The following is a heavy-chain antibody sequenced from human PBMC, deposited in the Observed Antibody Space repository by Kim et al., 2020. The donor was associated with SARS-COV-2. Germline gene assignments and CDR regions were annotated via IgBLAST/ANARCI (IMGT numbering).Heavy chain of an antibody. D-gene: IGHD3-9*01. J-gene: IGHJ4*02. Sequence: SETLSLTCAVYGGSFSGYYWSWIRQPPGKGLEWIGEINHSGSTNYNPSLKSRVTISVDTSKNQFSLKLSSVTAADTAVYYCASLRVFDWLLGVDYWGQGTLVTVSS. CDR2: INHSGST. V-gene: IGHV4-34*01. CDR1: GGSFSGYY. CDR3: ASLRVFDWLLGVDY.